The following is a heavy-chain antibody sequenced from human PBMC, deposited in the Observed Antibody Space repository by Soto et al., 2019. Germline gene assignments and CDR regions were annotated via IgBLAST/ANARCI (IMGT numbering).Heavy chain of an antibody. J-gene: IGHJ4*02. D-gene: IGHD6-19*01. CDR2: ISWNSGSI. Sequence: EVQLVESRGGLVQPGRSLRLSCAASGFTFDDYAMHWVRQAPGKGLEWVSGISWNSGSIGYADSVKGRFTISRDNAKNSLYLQMNSLRAEDTALYYCAKDALGVAVAGKAFDYWGQGTLVTVSS. V-gene: IGHV3-9*01. CDR1: GFTFDDYA. CDR3: AKDALGVAVAGKAFDY.